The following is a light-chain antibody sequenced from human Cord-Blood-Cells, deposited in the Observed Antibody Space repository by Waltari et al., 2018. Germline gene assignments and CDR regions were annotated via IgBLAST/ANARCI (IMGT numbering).Light chain of an antibody. V-gene: IGLV2-23*01. Sequence: QSALTPPASVSGSPGQSITISCTGPSSDVGSYHLVPWYQQHPGKAPKLKIYEGSKGPSGVSNRFSGSKSGNTASLTISGLQAEDEADYYCCSYAGSSTYVFGTGTKVTVL. CDR3: CSYAGSSTYV. CDR1: SSDVGSYHL. CDR2: EGS. J-gene: IGLJ1*01.